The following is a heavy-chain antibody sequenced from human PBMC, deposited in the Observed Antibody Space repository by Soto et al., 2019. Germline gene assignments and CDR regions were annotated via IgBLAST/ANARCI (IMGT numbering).Heavy chain of an antibody. V-gene: IGHV4-4*07. D-gene: IGHD3-22*01. J-gene: IGHJ4*02. CDR1: GGSISSYY. CDR3: ARATNYYDSSGYLY. CDR2: IYTSGST. Sequence: SETLSLTCTVSGGSISSYYWSWIRQPAGKGLEWIGRIYTSGSTNYNPSLKSRVTMSVDPSKNQFSLKLSSLTAADTAVYYCARATNYYDSSGYLYWGQGTLVTVSS.